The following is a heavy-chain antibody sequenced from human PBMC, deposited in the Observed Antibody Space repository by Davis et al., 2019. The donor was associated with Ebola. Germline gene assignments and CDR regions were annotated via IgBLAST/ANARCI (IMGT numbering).Heavy chain of an antibody. CDR3: ARGCRATVLMGEWYFDL. D-gene: IGHD3-16*01. J-gene: IGHJ2*01. Sequence: AASVKVSCKASGYTFTGYYMHWVRQAPGQGLEWMGWINPNSGGTNYAQKFQGWVTMTRDMSISTAYMELSRLTSDDTAVYYCARGCRATVLMGEWYFDLWGRGTLVTVSS. CDR1: GYTFTGYY. V-gene: IGHV1-2*04. CDR2: INPNSGGT.